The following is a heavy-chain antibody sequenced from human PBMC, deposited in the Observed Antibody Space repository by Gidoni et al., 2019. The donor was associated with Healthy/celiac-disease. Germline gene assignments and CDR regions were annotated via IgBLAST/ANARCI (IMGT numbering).Heavy chain of an antibody. Sequence: VQLVVSGRGLVQPGRSLRLSCAASGFTFDDYAMHWVRQAPGKGLEWVSGISWNSGSIGYADSVKGRFTSSRDNAKNSLYLQMNSLRAEDTALYYCAKDTLRYFGGNYFGMDVWGQGTTVTVSS. CDR2: ISWNSGSI. V-gene: IGHV3-9*01. D-gene: IGHD3-9*01. CDR1: GFTFDDYA. CDR3: AKDTLRYFGGNYFGMDV. J-gene: IGHJ6*02.